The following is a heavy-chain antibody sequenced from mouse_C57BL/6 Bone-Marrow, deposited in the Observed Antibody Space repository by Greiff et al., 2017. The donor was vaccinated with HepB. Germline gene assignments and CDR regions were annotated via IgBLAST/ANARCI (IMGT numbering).Heavy chain of an antibody. D-gene: IGHD1-1*01. V-gene: IGHV1-81*01. CDR2: IYPRSGNT. CDR3: ERSMPTTVVATGYFDV. CDR1: GYTFTSYG. Sequence: QVQLQQSGAELARPGASVKLSCKASGYTFTSYGISWVKQRTGQGLEWIGEIYPRSGNTYYNEKFKGKATLTADKSSSTAYMELRSLTSEDSAVDFCERSMPTTVVATGYFDVWGTGTTVTVSS. J-gene: IGHJ1*03.